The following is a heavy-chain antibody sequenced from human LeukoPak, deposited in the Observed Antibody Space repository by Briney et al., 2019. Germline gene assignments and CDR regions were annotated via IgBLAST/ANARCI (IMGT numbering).Heavy chain of an antibody. V-gene: IGHV3-53*01. J-gene: IGHJ4*02. CDR3: AREMATNGPGYFDY. CDR1: GFTVSSNY. Sequence: GGPLRLSCAASGFTVSSNYMSWVRQAPGKGLEWVSVIYSGGSTYYADSVKGRFTISRDNSKNTLYLQMNSLRAEDTAVYYCAREMATNGPGYFDYWGQGTLVTVSS. CDR2: IYSGGST. D-gene: IGHD5-24*01.